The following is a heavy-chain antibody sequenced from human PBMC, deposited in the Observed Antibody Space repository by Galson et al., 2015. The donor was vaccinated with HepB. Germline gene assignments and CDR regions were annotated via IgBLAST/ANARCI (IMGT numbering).Heavy chain of an antibody. Sequence: SLRLSCAVSGFTVSGDYMSWVRQAPGKGLEWVSVIYSGGSTYYADSVKGRFTISRDNSKNTLYLQMNSLRAEDTAVYYCARHDWFDPWGQETLVTVSS. J-gene: IGHJ5*02. CDR3: ARHDWFDP. V-gene: IGHV3-53*01. CDR1: GFTVSGDY. CDR2: IYSGGST.